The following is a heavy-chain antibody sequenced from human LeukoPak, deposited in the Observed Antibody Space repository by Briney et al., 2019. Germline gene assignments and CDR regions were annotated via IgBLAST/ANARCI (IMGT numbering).Heavy chain of an antibody. CDR3: AREGGDPRWLDP. Sequence: PSETLSLTCTVSGGSISSYYWTWIRQSAGKGLEWIGRINASGSTNYNPSLRSRVTMSVNTSKNQFSLNLTSVTAADTAVYSCAREGGDPRWLDPWGQGTLVTVSS. V-gene: IGHV4-4*07. J-gene: IGHJ5*02. CDR1: GGSISSYY. CDR2: INASGST. D-gene: IGHD6-25*01.